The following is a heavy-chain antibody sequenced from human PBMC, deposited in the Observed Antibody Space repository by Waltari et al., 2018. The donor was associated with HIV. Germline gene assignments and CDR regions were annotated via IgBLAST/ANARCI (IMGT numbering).Heavy chain of an antibody. CDR1: GFHFDDYA. CDR2: ISWNSGSI. J-gene: IGHJ4*02. V-gene: IGHV3-9*01. D-gene: IGHD6-6*01. Sequence: EVQLVESGGGLLQPGRSLRLSCAASGFHFDDYAMHWVRQAPGKGLEWVSGISWNSGSIGYADSVKGRFTISRDNAKNSLYLQMNSLRAEDTALYYCAKGEEYMPVDYWGQGTLVTVSS. CDR3: AKGEEYMPVDY.